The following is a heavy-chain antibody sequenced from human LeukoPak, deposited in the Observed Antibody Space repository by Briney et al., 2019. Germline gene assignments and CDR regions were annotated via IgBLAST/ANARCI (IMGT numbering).Heavy chain of an antibody. V-gene: IGHV4-59*08. J-gene: IGHJ4*02. CDR3: AKTVFLSGWHFDY. D-gene: IGHD3-3*01. Sequence: SETLSLTCTVSAGSLNTYYWSWIRQPPGKGLEWLGYIYSTGSTNYNPSLKSRVTISVDTSKNQFSLKLSSVTAADTAVYYCAKTVFLSGWHFDYWGQGTLVTVSS. CDR2: IYSTGST. CDR1: AGSLNTYY.